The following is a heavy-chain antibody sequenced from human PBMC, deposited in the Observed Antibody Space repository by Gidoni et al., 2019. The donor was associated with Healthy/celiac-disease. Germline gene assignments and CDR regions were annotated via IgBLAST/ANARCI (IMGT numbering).Heavy chain of an antibody. Sequence: EVQLVESGGGLSEPGGALRLACAAAGFTVRSNYMSWVRQAPGKGLEWVSVFYSVVSTYSADSVKGRFTISRDNSKTTLYLQMNSLRAEDTAVYYCARGSGSYYNWADWFDPWGQGTLVTVSS. J-gene: IGHJ5*02. CDR3: ARGSGSYYNWADWFDP. CDR2: FYSVVST. D-gene: IGHD3-10*01. CDR1: GFTVRSNY. V-gene: IGHV3-53*01.